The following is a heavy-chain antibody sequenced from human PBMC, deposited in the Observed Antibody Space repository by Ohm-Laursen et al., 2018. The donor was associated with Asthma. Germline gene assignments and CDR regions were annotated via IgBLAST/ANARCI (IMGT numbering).Heavy chain of an antibody. CDR1: GFTFSTYS. D-gene: IGHD2-15*01. Sequence: SLRLSCAASGFTFSTYSMNWVRQAPGKGLEWVSYISYSRRTIKYADSVKGRFTISRDNAKSSLYLQMNSLRAEDTAVYYCARDCSGGSCYSDRWTYYYYGMDVWGQGTTVTVSS. V-gene: IGHV3-48*01. CDR3: ARDCSGGSCYSDRWTYYYYGMDV. J-gene: IGHJ6*02. CDR2: ISYSRRTI.